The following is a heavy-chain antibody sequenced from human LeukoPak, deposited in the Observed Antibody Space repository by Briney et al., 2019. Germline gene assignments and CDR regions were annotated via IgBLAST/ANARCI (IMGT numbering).Heavy chain of an antibody. D-gene: IGHD3-22*01. CDR1: GGSISSGDYY. V-gene: IGHV4-30-4*01. CDR2: IYYSGST. Sequence: SSQTLSLTCTVSGGSISSGDYYWSWICQPPGKGLEWIGYIYYSGSTYYNPSLKSRVTISVDTSKNQFSLKLSSVTAADTAVYYCARSTRRYYYDSRSYLYYFDYWGQGTLVTVSS. CDR3: ARSTRRYYYDSRSYLYYFDY. J-gene: IGHJ4*02.